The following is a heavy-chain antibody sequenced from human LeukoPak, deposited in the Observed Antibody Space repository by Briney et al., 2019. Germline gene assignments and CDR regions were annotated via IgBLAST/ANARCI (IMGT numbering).Heavy chain of an antibody. CDR3: ARDLSLGRHEYGEPFDY. D-gene: IGHD4-17*01. Sequence: ASVKVSCETSGYTFTNYGISWVRQAPGQGPEWMGWIIGYSGHTNYVQRFQGRITMTTDTSTSTAYMELRSLRSDDTAIYYCARDLSLGRHEYGEPFDYWGQGTLVTVSS. V-gene: IGHV1-18*01. CDR2: IIGYSGHT. J-gene: IGHJ4*02. CDR1: GYTFTNYG.